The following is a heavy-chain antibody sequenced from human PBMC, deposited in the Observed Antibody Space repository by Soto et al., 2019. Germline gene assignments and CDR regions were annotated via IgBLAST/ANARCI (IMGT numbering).Heavy chain of an antibody. CDR2: MSYDGSNK. V-gene: IGHV3-30-3*01. CDR1: GFTFSSYA. D-gene: IGHD2-8*02. CDR3: TGEVASGY. J-gene: IGHJ4*02. Sequence: QVQLVESGGGVVQPGRSLRLSCAASGFTFSSYAMHWVRRAPGKGLEWMAVMSYDGSNKYYADSVKGRFTISRDNSRNTLFLEMNSLRGDDMAVYYCTGEVASGYWGQGTLVTVSS.